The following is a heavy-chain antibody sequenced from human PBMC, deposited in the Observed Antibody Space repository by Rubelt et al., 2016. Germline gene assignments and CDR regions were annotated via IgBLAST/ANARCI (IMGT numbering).Heavy chain of an antibody. D-gene: IGHD6-25*01. Sequence: QVQLVQSGAEVKKPGSSVKVSCKASGGTFSSYAISWVRQAPGQGLEWMGIINPSGGSTSYAQKFQGRVTMTRDTSTSTVYMELSSLRSEDTAVYYCARDRQREVDYWGQGTLVTVSS. J-gene: IGHJ4*02. V-gene: IGHV1-46*01. CDR2: INPSGGST. CDR3: ARDRQREVDY. CDR1: GGTFSSYA.